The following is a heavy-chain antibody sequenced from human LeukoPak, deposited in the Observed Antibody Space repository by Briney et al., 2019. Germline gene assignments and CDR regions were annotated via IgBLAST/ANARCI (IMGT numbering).Heavy chain of an antibody. J-gene: IGHJ4*02. CDR2: INRNSGGT. Sequence: ASVKVSCKAPGYTFTGYYMHWVRQAPGQGLEWMGWINRNSGGTNYAQKFQGRVTMTRDTSISTAYMELSRLRSDDTAVYYCAREGAERIVDYWGQGTLVTVSS. CDR3: AREGAERIVDY. V-gene: IGHV1-2*02. CDR1: GYTFTGYY. D-gene: IGHD1-26*01.